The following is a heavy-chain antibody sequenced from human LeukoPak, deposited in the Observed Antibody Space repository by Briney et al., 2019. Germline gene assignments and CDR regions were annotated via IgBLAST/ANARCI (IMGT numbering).Heavy chain of an antibody. CDR1: GYSISSGYY. CDR3: ARQDYYDFYFVY. Sequence: KPSETLSLTCAVSGYSISSGYYWGWIRQPPGQGLECIGSIHHGGSTYYNSSLKSRVTISVDTSKNQFSLKLSSVTAADTAVYYCARQDYYDFYFVYWGQGTLVTVPS. J-gene: IGHJ4*02. V-gene: IGHV4-38-2*01. D-gene: IGHD3-22*01. CDR2: IHHGGST.